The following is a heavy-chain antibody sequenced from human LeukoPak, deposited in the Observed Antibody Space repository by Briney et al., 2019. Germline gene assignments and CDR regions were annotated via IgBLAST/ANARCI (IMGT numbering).Heavy chain of an antibody. J-gene: IGHJ4*02. CDR2: INSDGGST. CDR1: GFTFSNYW. CDR3: ARGGTSGSLIY. D-gene: IGHD1-26*01. Sequence: TGGSLTLSCTASGFTFSNYWMHWVRQDPLKGLVWVSRINSDGGSTGYAGSVEGRFTISRDNAKNTLYLQMNSLRAEDTALYYCARGGTSGSLIYWGQGTLVTVSS. V-gene: IGHV3-74*01.